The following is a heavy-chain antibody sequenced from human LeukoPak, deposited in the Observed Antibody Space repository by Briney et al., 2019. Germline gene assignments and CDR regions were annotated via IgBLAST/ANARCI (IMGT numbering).Heavy chain of an antibody. D-gene: IGHD2-2*01. CDR2: ISYDGSNK. Sequence: GGSLRLSCAASGFTFSSYAMHWVRQAPGKGLEWVAVISYDGSNKYYADSVKGRFTISRDNSKNTLYLQMNSLRAEDTAVYYCANHQLHLLGDFDYWGQGTLVTVSS. CDR1: GFTFSSYA. V-gene: IGHV3-30-3*01. J-gene: IGHJ4*02. CDR3: ANHQLHLLGDFDY.